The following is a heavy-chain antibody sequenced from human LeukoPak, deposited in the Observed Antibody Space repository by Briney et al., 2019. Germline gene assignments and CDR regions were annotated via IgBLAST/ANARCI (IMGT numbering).Heavy chain of an antibody. CDR2: INAGNSNT. D-gene: IGHD3-10*01. CDR3: ARPSGELFPEYYFDY. V-gene: IGHV1-3*01. Sequence: ASVKVSCKASGYTFTSYAMHWVRQAPGQRLEWMGWINAGNSNTKYSQKFQGRVTITRDTSASTAYMELSSLRSEDTAVYYCARPSGELFPEYYFDYWGQGTLVTVSS. J-gene: IGHJ4*02. CDR1: GYTFTSYA.